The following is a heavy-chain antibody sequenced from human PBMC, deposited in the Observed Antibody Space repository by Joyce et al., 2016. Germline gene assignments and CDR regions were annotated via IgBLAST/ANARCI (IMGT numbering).Heavy chain of an antibody. CDR1: GDSFSSGGYH. D-gene: IGHD2-8*01. V-gene: IGHV4-31*03. Sequence: QVKLQESGPGLVTPSQTVSLTCSVSGDSFSSGGYHWNWVRQRPGRGVEWIGFTYYSRKTYYNPSLKSRAAISVDLSKNRFSLRLSSVNAADTAVYHCARGPYELMYHNYDMDVWGKGTTVTVSS. CDR3: ARGPYELMYHNYDMDV. CDR2: TYYSRKT. J-gene: IGHJ6*03.